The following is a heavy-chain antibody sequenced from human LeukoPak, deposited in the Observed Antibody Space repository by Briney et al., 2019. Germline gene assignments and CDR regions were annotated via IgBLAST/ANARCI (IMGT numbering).Heavy chain of an antibody. CDR3: ARDLKFGGSYYYFDY. CDR1: GYTFTGYY. CDR2: INPNSGGT. V-gene: IGHV1-2*02. D-gene: IGHD1-26*01. J-gene: IGHJ4*02. Sequence: ASVKVSCKASGYTFTGYYMHWVRQAPGQGLKWMGWINPNSGGTNYAQKFQGRVTMTRDTSISTAYMELSRLRSDDTAVYYCARDLKFGGSYYYFDYWGQGTLVTVSS.